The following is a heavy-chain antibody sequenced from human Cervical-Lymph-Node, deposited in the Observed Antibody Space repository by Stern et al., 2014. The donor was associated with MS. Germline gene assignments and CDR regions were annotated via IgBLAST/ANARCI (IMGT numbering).Heavy chain of an antibody. CDR1: GGSVSSDAYY. CDR3: ARQFRD. V-gene: IGHV4-61*08. J-gene: IGHJ4*02. Sequence: QVQLQQSGPGLVKPSETLSLTCTVSGGSVSSDAYYWTWIRQPPGKGLEWIGYIYYSGSSSYNPSLKSRVTMSVDTSKNQFSLRLSSVTAADTAVYFCARQFRDWGQGTLVTVSS. CDR2: IYYSGSS.